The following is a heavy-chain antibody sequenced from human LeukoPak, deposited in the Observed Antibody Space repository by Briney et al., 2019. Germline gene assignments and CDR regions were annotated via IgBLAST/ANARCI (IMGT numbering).Heavy chain of an antibody. J-gene: IGHJ4*02. CDR2: VYPGDSDS. V-gene: IGHV5-51*01. CDR1: GYSFTSYW. D-gene: IGHD2-2*01. CDR3: ARGYCSSARCYARYYFDY. Sequence: GESLKISCKGSGYSFTSYWIGWVRQMPGKGLEWMGIVYPGDSDSRYSPSFEGQVTISADKSISTAFLQWSGLKASDTAMYYCARGYCSSARCYARYYFDYWGQGTLVTVSS.